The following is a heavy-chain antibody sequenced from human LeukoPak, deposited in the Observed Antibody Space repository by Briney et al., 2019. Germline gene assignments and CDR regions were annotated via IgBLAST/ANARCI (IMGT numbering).Heavy chain of an antibody. CDR1: GFTFGDYA. Sequence: PGGSLRLSCTASGFTFGDYAMSWFRQAPGKGLEWVAVISYDGSNKYYADSVKGRFTISRDNSKNTLYLQMNSLRAEDTAVYYCARGFGQQLAGSPLGYWGQGTLVTVSS. V-gene: IGHV3-30*04. J-gene: IGHJ4*02. CDR2: ISYDGSNK. CDR3: ARGFGQQLAGSPLGY. D-gene: IGHD6-13*01.